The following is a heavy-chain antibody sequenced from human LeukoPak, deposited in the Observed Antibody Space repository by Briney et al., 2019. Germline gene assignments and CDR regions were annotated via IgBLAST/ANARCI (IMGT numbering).Heavy chain of an antibody. J-gene: IGHJ4*02. CDR3: ARDVTDYYGSGSAEPYYFDY. V-gene: IGHV4-38-2*02. Sequence: SETLSLTCTVSGDSISGFYWSWIRQPPGKGLEWIGSIYHSGSTYYNPSLKSRVTISVDTSKNQFSLKLSSVTAADMAVYYCARDVTDYYGSGSAEPYYFDYWGQGTLVTVSS. CDR2: IYHSGST. CDR1: GDSISGFY. D-gene: IGHD3-10*01.